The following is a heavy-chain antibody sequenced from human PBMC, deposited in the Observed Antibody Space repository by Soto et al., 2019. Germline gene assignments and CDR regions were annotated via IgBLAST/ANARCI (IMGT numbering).Heavy chain of an antibody. CDR3: ARDRLTGNWFDP. CDR2: ISGYIGDT. CDR1: GYTFTSYA. Sequence: QVQLVQSGAEVKKPGASVKVSCTASGYTFTSYAISWVRQAPGQGLEWMGWISGYIGDTKYAQKFQGRVTMTTDTSTSTGYMELRSLGSDDTAVYYCARDRLTGNWFDPWGQGTLVTVSS. D-gene: IGHD3-10*01. V-gene: IGHV1-18*01. J-gene: IGHJ5*02.